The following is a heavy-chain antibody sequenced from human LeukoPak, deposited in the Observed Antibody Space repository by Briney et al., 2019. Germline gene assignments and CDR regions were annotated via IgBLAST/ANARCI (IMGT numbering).Heavy chain of an antibody. D-gene: IGHD2-2*01. J-gene: IGHJ6*02. Sequence: ASVKVSCKVSGYTLTELSMHWVRQAPGKGLEWMGGFDPEDGETIYAQKFQGRVTMTVDTSTDTAYMELSSLRSEDTAVYYCAGSPSGEGNYYYYGMDVWGQGTTVTVSS. CDR2: FDPEDGET. V-gene: IGHV1-24*01. CDR1: GYTLTELS. CDR3: AGSPSGEGNYYYYGMDV.